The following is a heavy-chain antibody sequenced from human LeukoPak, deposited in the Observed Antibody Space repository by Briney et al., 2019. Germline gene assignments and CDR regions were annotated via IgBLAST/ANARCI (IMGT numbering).Heavy chain of an antibody. CDR2: IYYSGST. CDR3: AGRITMIVVVIPPPGEFDY. Sequence: SETLSLTCTVSGGSISSSSYYWGWIRQPPGKGLEGFGSIYYSGSTYYNPPLKSRVTISVDTSKNQFSLKLSSVTAADTAVYYCAGRITMIVVVIPPPGEFDYWGQGTLVTVSS. V-gene: IGHV4-39*07. CDR1: GGSISSSSYY. J-gene: IGHJ4*02. D-gene: IGHD3-22*01.